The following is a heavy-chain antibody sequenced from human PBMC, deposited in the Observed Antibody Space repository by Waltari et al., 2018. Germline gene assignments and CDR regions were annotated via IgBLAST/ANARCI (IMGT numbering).Heavy chain of an antibody. Sequence: EVQLVESGGGLVQPGRSLRLSCAASGFSFDDYAMHWVRQAPGVGLGWVSGSSWNSCSTAYADSGEGRFTISRDNAKNSLYLQMHSLRPEDTALYYCVKDRGLYSSSSGLDYWGQGTLVTVSS. V-gene: IGHV3-9*01. J-gene: IGHJ4*02. D-gene: IGHD6-6*01. CDR2: SSWNSCST. CDR3: VKDRGLYSSSSGLDY. CDR1: GFSFDDYA.